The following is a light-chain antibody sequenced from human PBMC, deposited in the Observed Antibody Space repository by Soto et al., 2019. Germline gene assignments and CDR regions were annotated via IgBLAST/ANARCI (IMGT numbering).Light chain of an antibody. CDR3: SAWDDNLNVVL. CDR1: NSNIGNNA. CDR2: FDD. V-gene: IGLV1-36*01. Sequence: QSVLTQPPSVSEAPRQRVTISCSGSNSNIGNNAVNWYQQVPGKAPKLLIYFDDLLSSGVSDRFSGSKSGTSASLVISGLQSEDEGDYYCSAWDDNLNVVLFGGGTKLTVL. J-gene: IGLJ2*01.